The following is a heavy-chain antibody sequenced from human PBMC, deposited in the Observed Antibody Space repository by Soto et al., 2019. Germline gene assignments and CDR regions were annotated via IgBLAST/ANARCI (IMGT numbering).Heavy chain of an antibody. Sequence: SGPTLVNPTQTLTLTCTFSGFSLSTSGVGVGWIRQPPGEALEWLALIFWDDYKHFSPSLESRLTITKDTSKNQVVLTMTNMDPVDTATYYCVHKGGGDRILDYWGQGTLVTVSS. D-gene: IGHD3-16*01. CDR3: VHKGGGDRILDY. V-gene: IGHV2-5*02. CDR2: IFWDDYK. J-gene: IGHJ4*02. CDR1: GFSLSTSGVG.